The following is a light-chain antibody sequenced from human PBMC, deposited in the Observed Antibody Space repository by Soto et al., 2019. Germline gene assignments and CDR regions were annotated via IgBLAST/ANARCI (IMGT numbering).Light chain of an antibody. CDR3: QTWGTGWV. J-gene: IGLJ3*02. V-gene: IGLV4-69*01. Sequence: QLVLTQSPSASASLGASVKLTCTLSSGHSSYAIAWHQQQPEKGPRYLMKLNSDGSHSKGDGIPDRFSGSSSGAERYLTNSSLQSEDEADYYCQTWGTGWVFGGGTKLTVL. CDR2: LNSDGSH. CDR1: SGHSSYA.